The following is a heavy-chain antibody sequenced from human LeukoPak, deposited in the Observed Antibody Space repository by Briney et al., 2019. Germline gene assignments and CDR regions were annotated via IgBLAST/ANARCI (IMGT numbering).Heavy chain of an antibody. J-gene: IGHJ4*02. D-gene: IGHD3-3*01. CDR3: ARDRNSYYDFWSGYYAGFDY. Sequence: GGSLRLSCAASGFTFSSYSMNWVRQAPGKGLEWVSYISSSSTIYYADSVKGRFTISRDNAKNSLYLQMNSLRAEDTAVYYCARDRNSYYDFWSGYYAGFDYWGQGTLVTVSS. CDR1: GFTFSSYS. CDR2: ISSSSTI. V-gene: IGHV3-48*01.